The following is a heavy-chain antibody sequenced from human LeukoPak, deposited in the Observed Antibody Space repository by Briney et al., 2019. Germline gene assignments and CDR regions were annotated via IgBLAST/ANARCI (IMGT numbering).Heavy chain of an antibody. CDR2: IGCSSRHK. V-gene: IGHV3-21*01. Sequence: GGSLRLSCEASGFRFSGFWMSWVRQAPGKGLEWVSSIGCSSRHKYYADSVKGRFTISRDNAKNSLYLQMNSLRAEDTAVYYCARTANFAAGYYIDYWGQGTLVTVSS. D-gene: IGHD6-13*01. CDR3: ARTANFAAGYYIDY. CDR1: GFRFSGFW. J-gene: IGHJ4*02.